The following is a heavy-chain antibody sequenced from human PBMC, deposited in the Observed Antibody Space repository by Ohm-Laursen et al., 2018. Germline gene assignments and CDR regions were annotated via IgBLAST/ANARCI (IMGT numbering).Heavy chain of an antibody. Sequence: SLRLSCSASGFTFTSFWMSWVRQAPGKGLEWVANIKQDGSEKYYVDSVKGRFTISRDNAKNSLYLQMNSLRAEDTAVYYCARVNFRPDDYDSSGGSYGMDVWGQGTTVTVSS. CDR3: ARVNFRPDDYDSSGGSYGMDV. CDR2: IKQDGSEK. V-gene: IGHV3-7*03. D-gene: IGHD3-22*01. J-gene: IGHJ6*02. CDR1: GFTFTSFW.